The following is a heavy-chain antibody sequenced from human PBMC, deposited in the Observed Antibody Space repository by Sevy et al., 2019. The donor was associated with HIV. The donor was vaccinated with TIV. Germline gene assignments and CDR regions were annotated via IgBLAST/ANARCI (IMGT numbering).Heavy chain of an antibody. Sequence: GGSLRLSCVASGFTFESYTMNWVRQAPGKGLEWVASISGGGNYIYYTDSVKGRFTISRDNAKNSLHMQMNSLRAEDTGKYSCVRRSARLIKIRVIILSSYYYYEMDVWGQGTTVTVSS. J-gene: IGHJ6*02. V-gene: IGHV3-21*06. CDR2: ISGGGNYI. CDR3: VRRSARLIKIRVIILSSYYYYEMDV. D-gene: IGHD3-3*01. CDR1: GFTFESYT.